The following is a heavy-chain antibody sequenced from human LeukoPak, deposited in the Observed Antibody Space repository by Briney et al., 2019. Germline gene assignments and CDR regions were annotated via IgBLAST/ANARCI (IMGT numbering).Heavy chain of an antibody. J-gene: IGHJ4*02. CDR2: IYWDDDK. CDR3: ARTYYYDIGNGYFDY. Sequence: SGPTLVNPTQTLTLTCTFSEFSLSTSGVGVGWIRQPPGKTLEWLALIYWDDDKRYSPSLKSRLTITKDTSKNRVVLTMTNMDPVDTATYYCARTYYYDIGNGYFDYWGQGTLVTVSS. CDR1: EFSLSTSGVG. D-gene: IGHD3-22*01. V-gene: IGHV2-5*02.